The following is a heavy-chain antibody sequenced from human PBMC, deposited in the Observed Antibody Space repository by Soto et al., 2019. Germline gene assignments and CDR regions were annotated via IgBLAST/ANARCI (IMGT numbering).Heavy chain of an antibody. J-gene: IGHJ6*02. D-gene: IGHD6-13*01. V-gene: IGHV1-69*06. CDR1: GGTFSSYA. Sequence: SVKVSCQASGGTFSSYAISWVRQAPGQGLEWMGGIIPIFGTANYAQKFQGRVTITADKSTSTAYMELSSLRSEDTAVYYCARGRIAAAGTGYYYYGMDVWGQGTTVTVSS. CDR3: ARGRIAAAGTGYYYYGMDV. CDR2: IIPIFGTA.